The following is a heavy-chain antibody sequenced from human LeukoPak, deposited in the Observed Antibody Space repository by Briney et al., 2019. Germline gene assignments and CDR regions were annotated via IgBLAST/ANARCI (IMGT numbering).Heavy chain of an antibody. D-gene: IGHD3-22*01. Sequence: GASVKVSCKASGVTLSGYAISWVRQAPGQGLEWMGGIIPIFGTANYAQKFQGRVTITADESTSTAYMELSSLRSEDTAVYYCARDREGRATYYYDSSGYSYYFDYWGQGTLVTVSS. CDR2: IIPIFGTA. V-gene: IGHV1-69*13. CDR3: ARDREGRATYYYDSSGYSYYFDY. J-gene: IGHJ4*02. CDR1: GVTLSGYA.